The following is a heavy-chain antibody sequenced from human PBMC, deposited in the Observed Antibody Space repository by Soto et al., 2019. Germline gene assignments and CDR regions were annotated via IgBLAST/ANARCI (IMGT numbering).Heavy chain of an antibody. Sequence: PSETLSLTCTVSGGSISSGGYYWSWIRQHPGKGLEWIGYIYYSGSTYYNPSLKSRVTISVDTSKNQFSLKLSSVTAADTAVYYCARVGYCSGGSCYSMVAPFDPWGQGTLVTVSS. D-gene: IGHD2-15*01. CDR1: GGSISSGGYY. CDR3: ARVGYCSGGSCYSMVAPFDP. CDR2: IYYSGST. J-gene: IGHJ5*02. V-gene: IGHV4-31*03.